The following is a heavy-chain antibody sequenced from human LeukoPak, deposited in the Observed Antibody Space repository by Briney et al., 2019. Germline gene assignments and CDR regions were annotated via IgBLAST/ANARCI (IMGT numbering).Heavy chain of an antibody. CDR1: GFTFDDYA. Sequence: PGGSLRLSCAASGFTFDDYAMHWVRQAPGKGLEWVSGISWNSGSIGYADSVKGRFTISRDNAKNTLYLQMNSLRDEDTAVYYCARDLGPTHYWGQGTLVTVSS. D-gene: IGHD7-27*01. V-gene: IGHV3-9*01. CDR2: ISWNSGSI. CDR3: ARDLGPTHY. J-gene: IGHJ4*02.